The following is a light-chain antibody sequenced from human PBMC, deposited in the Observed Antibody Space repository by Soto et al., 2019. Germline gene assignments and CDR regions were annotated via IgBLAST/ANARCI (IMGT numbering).Light chain of an antibody. Sequence: EIGMTQSPATLSVSPGEIATLSFRASQSVTGSYLAWYQQKPGRTPRLLIYGASYRATGIPARFSGSGSGTEFTLTISSLQSEDFALYYCQQYNNWPITFGQGTRLEIK. J-gene: IGKJ5*01. CDR3: QQYNNWPIT. V-gene: IGKV3D-15*01. CDR1: QSVTGSY. CDR2: GAS.